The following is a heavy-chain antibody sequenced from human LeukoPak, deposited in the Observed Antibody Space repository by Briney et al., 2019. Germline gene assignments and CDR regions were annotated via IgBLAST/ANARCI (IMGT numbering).Heavy chain of an antibody. D-gene: IGHD2-21*01. CDR3: AKAPVTTCSGAYCYPFDY. J-gene: IGHJ4*02. CDR2: ISYDGSNK. V-gene: IGHV3-30*18. CDR1: GFTFSSYG. Sequence: PGGSLRLSCAASGFTFSSYGMHWVRQAPGKWLEWVAVISYDGSNKYYADSVKGRFTISRDNSKNTLYLQMNRLRAEDAAVYYCAKAPVTTCSGAYCYPFDYWGQGTLVTVSS.